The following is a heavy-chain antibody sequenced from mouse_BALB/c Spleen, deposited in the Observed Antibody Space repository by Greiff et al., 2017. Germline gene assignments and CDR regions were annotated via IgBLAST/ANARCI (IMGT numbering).Heavy chain of an antibody. CDR2: IYPSDSYT. Sequence: QAQLQQPGAELVRPGASVKLSCKASGYTFTSYWINWVKQRPGQGLEWIGNIYPSDSYTNYNQKFKDKATLTVDKSSSTAYMQLSSPTSEDSAVYYCTRDDYDWFAYWGQGTLVTVSA. V-gene: IGHV1-69*02. CDR1: GYTFTSYW. CDR3: TRDDYDWFAY. D-gene: IGHD2-4*01. J-gene: IGHJ3*01.